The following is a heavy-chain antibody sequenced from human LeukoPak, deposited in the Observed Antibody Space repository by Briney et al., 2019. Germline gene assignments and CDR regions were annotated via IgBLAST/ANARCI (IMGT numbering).Heavy chain of an antibody. CDR1: GFTFSSYW. CDR2: IKQDGSEK. CDR3: ARAAEQYSGYDLAS. J-gene: IGHJ4*02. D-gene: IGHD5-12*01. Sequence: GGSLRLSCAASGFTFSSYWMSWVRQAPGKGLEWVANIKQDGSEKYYVDSVKGRFTISRDNAKNSLYLQMNSLRAEDTAVYYCARAAEQYSGYDLASWGQGTLVTVSS. V-gene: IGHV3-7*03.